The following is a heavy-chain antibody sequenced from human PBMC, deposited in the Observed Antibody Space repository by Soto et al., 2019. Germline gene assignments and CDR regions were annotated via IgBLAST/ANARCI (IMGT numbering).Heavy chain of an antibody. Sequence: ESGGGLVQPGGSLRLSCAASGFTFSSYWMSWVRQAPGKGLEWVANIKQDGSEKYYVDSVKGRFTISRDNAKNSLYLQMNSLRAEDTAVYYCARGIAAAGYWYFDLWGRGTLVTVSS. J-gene: IGHJ2*01. CDR2: IKQDGSEK. CDR3: ARGIAAAGYWYFDL. D-gene: IGHD6-13*01. V-gene: IGHV3-7*01. CDR1: GFTFSSYW.